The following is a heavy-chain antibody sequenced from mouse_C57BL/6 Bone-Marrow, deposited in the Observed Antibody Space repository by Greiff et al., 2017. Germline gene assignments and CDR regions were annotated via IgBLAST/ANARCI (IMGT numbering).Heavy chain of an antibody. Sequence: VQLQQSGAELVRPGTSVKVSCKASGYAFTNYLIEWVKQRPGQGLEWIGVINPGSGGTNYNEKFKGKATLTAAKSSSTAYMQLSSLTSEDSAVYFCARRRDGYPAWFAYWGQGTLVTVSA. CDR2: INPGSGGT. V-gene: IGHV1-54*01. CDR3: ARRRDGYPAWFAY. D-gene: IGHD2-3*01. CDR1: GYAFTNYL. J-gene: IGHJ3*01.